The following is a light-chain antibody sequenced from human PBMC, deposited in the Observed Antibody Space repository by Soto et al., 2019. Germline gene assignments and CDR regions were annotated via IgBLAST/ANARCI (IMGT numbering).Light chain of an antibody. J-gene: IGKJ1*01. V-gene: IGKV3-15*01. Sequence: EIVMTQSPATLSVSPGERATLSCRASQSVSSNLAWYQQKPGQAPRILIYGASTRATGIPARFSGSGSGTEFTRTISSLQSEDFAVYYCQQYNNWPQTFGQGTKVEIK. CDR2: GAS. CDR1: QSVSSN. CDR3: QQYNNWPQT.